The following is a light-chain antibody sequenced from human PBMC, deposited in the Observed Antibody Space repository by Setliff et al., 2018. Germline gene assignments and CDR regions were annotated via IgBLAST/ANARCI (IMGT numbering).Light chain of an antibody. J-gene: IGLJ3*02. Sequence: QSALTQPASVSGSPGQSITISCTGTSSDIGSTKYVSWYQQHPAKAPKLMIYEVSNRPSGVSNRFSGSKSGNTASLTISGLQAEDEADYYCSSYTTSTFWVFGGGTKVT. CDR1: SSDIGSTKY. CDR3: SSYTTSTFWV. V-gene: IGLV2-14*01. CDR2: EVS.